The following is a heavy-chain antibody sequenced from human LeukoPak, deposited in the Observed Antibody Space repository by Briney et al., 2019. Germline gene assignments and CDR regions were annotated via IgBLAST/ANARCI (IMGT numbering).Heavy chain of an antibody. CDR3: ARDPALRYFDWSPNYFDY. CDR1: GYTFTSYA. Sequence: ASVKVSCKASGYTFTSYAMHWVRQAPGQRLEWMGWSNAGNGNTKYSQEFQGRVTITRDTSASTAYMELSSLRSEDMAVYYCARDPALRYFDWSPNYFDYWGQGTLVTVSS. V-gene: IGHV1-3*02. CDR2: SNAGNGNT. D-gene: IGHD3-9*01. J-gene: IGHJ4*02.